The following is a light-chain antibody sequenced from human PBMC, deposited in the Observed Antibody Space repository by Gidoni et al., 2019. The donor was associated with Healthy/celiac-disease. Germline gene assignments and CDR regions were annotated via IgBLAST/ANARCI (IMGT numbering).Light chain of an antibody. CDR1: PSIDSN. CDR2: GAS. Sequence: IVMTHSPVTLSVSPGVTATLSCRASPSIDSNLAWYQQKPGQATRLLIYGASTRATGFPARFSGSGSGTDFTLTISSLQAEDSADYFCQQYNNWLYTFGQGTKLEIK. CDR3: QQYNNWLYT. V-gene: IGKV3-15*01. J-gene: IGKJ2*01.